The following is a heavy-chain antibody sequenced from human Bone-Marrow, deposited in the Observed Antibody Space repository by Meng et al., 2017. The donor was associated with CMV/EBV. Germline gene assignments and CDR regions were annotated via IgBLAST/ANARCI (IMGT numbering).Heavy chain of an antibody. Sequence: GSLRLSCTVSGYSISSGYYWGWIRQPPGKGLEWIGSIYHSGSTYYNPSLKSRVTISVDTSKNQFSLKLSSVTAADTAVYYCARATFGDYYDSSGSLYYYYGMDVWGQGTTVTVSS. D-gene: IGHD3-22*01. V-gene: IGHV4-38-2*02. CDR3: ARATFGDYYDSSGSLYYYYGMDV. CDR1: GYSISSGYY. CDR2: IYHSGST. J-gene: IGHJ6*02.